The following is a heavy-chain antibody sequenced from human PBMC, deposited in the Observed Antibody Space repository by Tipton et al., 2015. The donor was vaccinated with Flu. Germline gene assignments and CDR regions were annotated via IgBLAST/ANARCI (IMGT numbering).Heavy chain of an antibody. D-gene: IGHD6-13*01. CDR2: IYYSGST. V-gene: IGHV4-31*01. CDR3: ARAKQPRWSAFDI. CDR1: GGSISSGGYY. J-gene: IGHJ3*02. Sequence: TLSLTCTVSGGSISSGGYYWSWIRQHPGKGLEWIGYIYYSGSTYYNPSLKSLVTISVDTSKNQFSLKLSSVTAADTAVYYWARAKQPRWSAFDIWGQGTMVTVSS.